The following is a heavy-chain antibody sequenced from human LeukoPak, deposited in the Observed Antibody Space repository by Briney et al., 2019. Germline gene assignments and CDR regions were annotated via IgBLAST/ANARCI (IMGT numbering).Heavy chain of an antibody. J-gene: IGHJ4*02. D-gene: IGHD3-9*01. CDR1: GYTFTGYY. CDR3: AGDPKDYYDILTGPVV. CDR2: ISYDGSNK. Sequence: SCKASGYTFTGYYMHWVRQAPGKGLEWVAVISYDGSNKYYADSVKGRFTISRDNSKNTLYLQMNSLRAEDTAVYYCAGDPKDYYDILTGPVVWGQGTLVTVSS. V-gene: IGHV3-30-3*01.